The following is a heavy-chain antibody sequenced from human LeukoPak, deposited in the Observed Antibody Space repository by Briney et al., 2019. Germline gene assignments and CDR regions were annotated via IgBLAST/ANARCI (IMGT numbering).Heavy chain of an antibody. CDR2: IYTSGSP. J-gene: IGHJ4*02. V-gene: IGHV4-4*07. D-gene: IGHD2-15*01. CDR3: ARVRGGSLDY. CDR1: GGSISSYY. Sequence: PSETLSLTCTVSGGSISSYYWSWIRQPAGKGLEWIGRIYTSGSPNYNPSLKSRVTISVDKSKNHFSLKLSSVTAADTAVCYCARVRGGSLDYWGQGTLVTVSS.